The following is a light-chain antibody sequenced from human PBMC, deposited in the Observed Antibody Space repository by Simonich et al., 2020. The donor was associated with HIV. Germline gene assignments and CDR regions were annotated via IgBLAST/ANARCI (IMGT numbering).Light chain of an antibody. CDR2: DAS. V-gene: IGKV1-9*01. J-gene: IGKJ4*01. CDR1: QGISSY. Sequence: DIQLTQSPSFLSASVGDRLTITCRASQGISSYLAWYQQKPGKAPKLLIYDASTMQSGVPSRFSGSGSGTEFTLSISSLQPDDFATYYCQQYNSYPLTFGGGTKVEIK. CDR3: QQYNSYPLT.